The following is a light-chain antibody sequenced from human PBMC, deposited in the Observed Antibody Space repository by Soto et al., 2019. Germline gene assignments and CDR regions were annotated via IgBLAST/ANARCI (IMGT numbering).Light chain of an antibody. Sequence: EVVMTPSQATLAVSPCEGAALSRRASQSVDSFLAWYQQKPGQAPRLLIYGTSSRATGVSARFSGSGSGTEFTLTISSLQSEDFATYYCQQYNRWPLTFGQGTKVDI. CDR1: QSVDSF. J-gene: IGKJ1*01. CDR2: GTS. V-gene: IGKV3-15*01. CDR3: QQYNRWPLT.